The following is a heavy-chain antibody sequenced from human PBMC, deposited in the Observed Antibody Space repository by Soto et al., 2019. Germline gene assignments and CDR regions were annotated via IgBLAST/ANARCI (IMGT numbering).Heavy chain of an antibody. CDR1: GYSFSTYS. V-gene: IGHV5-51*01. D-gene: IGHD2-2*01. CDR3: VRWRSSHWFDY. CDR2: IHSGDSNA. J-gene: IGHJ4*02. Sequence: PGESLKISCKGSGYSFSTYSIGWVRQMLGKGLEWMGNIHSGDSNARYSPSFQGQVTISVDKSINTAYLQWSSLKASDTALYYCVRWRSSHWFDYWGQGTLVTVSS.